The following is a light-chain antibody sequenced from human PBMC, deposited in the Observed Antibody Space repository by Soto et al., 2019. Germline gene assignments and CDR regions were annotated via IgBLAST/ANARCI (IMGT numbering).Light chain of an antibody. J-gene: IGKJ5*01. CDR3: QQRNNWPQIT. Sequence: EIVLAQSPGTLSLSPGERATLSCRASQAVVSSYLAWYQQKPGQAPRLLIYDASNRATGIPARFSGSVSGTDFTLSISSLEPEDFAVYYGQQRNNWPQITFGQGTRLEIK. CDR1: QAVVSSY. V-gene: IGKV3-11*01. CDR2: DAS.